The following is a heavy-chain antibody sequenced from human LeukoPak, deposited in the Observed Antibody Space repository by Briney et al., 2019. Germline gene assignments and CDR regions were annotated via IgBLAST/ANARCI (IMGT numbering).Heavy chain of an antibody. CDR2: INHSGST. Sequence: PSETLPLTCAVYGGSFSGYYWSWIRQPPGKGLEWIGEINHSGSTNYNPSLKSRVTISVETSKNQFSLKLSSVTAADTAVYYCARDGRFPPEVLPRYFDYWGQGTLVTVSS. J-gene: IGHJ4*02. V-gene: IGHV4-34*01. CDR3: ARDGRFPPEVLPRYFDY. CDR1: GGSFSGYY. D-gene: IGHD1-26*01.